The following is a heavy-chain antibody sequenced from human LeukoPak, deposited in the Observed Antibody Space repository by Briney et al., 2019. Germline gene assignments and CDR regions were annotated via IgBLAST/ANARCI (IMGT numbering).Heavy chain of an antibody. CDR2: ISSSGSTI. D-gene: IGHD3-10*01. CDR3: ARDRLGVRNWFDP. J-gene: IGHJ5*02. CDR1: GFTFSDYY. Sequence: GGSLRLSCAASGFTFSDYYMSWIRQAPGKGLEWVSYISSSGSTIYYADSVKGRFTISRDNAKNTLYLQMNSLRAEDTAVYYCARDRLGVRNWFDPWGQGTLVTVSS. V-gene: IGHV3-11*04.